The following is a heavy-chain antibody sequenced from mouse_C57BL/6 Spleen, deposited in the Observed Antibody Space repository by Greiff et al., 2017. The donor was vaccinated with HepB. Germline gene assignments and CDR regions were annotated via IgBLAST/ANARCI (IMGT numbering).Heavy chain of an antibody. J-gene: IGHJ1*03. CDR3: ASPYYYGSRYFDV. CDR2: INPYNGGT. D-gene: IGHD1-1*01. Sequence: VQLKQSGPVLVKPGASVKMSCKASGYTFTDYYMNWVKQSHGKSLEWIGVINPYNGGTSYNQKFKGKATLTVDKSSSTAYMELNSLTSEDSAVYYCASPYYYGSRYFDVWGTGTTVTVSS. CDR1: GYTFTDYY. V-gene: IGHV1-19*01.